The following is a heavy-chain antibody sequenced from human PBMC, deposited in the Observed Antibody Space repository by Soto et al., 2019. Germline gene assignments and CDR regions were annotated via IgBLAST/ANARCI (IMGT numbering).Heavy chain of an antibody. CDR3: SRPPGCGHYFDH. D-gene: IGHD2-21*01. Sequence: ASVKVSCKASGYTFISNAIHWVRQAPGQRLEWMGWINPDNGNTKYSQNFQGRVTLTRDTSATTAYMELRSLTSEDTAVYYCSRPPGCGHYFDHWGQVALVTVSS. CDR2: INPDNGNT. J-gene: IGHJ4*02. V-gene: IGHV1-3*01. CDR1: GYTFISNA.